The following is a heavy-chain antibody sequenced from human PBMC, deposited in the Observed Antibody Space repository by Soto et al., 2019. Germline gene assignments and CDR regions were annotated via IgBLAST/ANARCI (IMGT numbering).Heavy chain of an antibody. V-gene: IGHV4-59*11. Sequence: SETLSLTCTVSGVSINPQYWSWVRQPPGKGLEWIGSLFNSGNAKHNPSLKSRVTISVDTSKNQFSLKLSSVTAADTAVYYCARGRNYYDSSGYYQRNWFDPWGQGTLVTAPQ. D-gene: IGHD3-22*01. CDR1: GVSINPQY. CDR3: ARGRNYYDSSGYYQRNWFDP. CDR2: LFNSGNA. J-gene: IGHJ5*02.